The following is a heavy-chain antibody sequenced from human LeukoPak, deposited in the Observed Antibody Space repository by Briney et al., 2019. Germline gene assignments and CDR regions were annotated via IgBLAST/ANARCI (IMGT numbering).Heavy chain of an antibody. CDR1: GFTFNKAW. CDR3: TPSVTPFEY. D-gene: IGHD4-17*01. J-gene: IGHJ4*02. Sequence: GRSLRLSCTASGFTFNKAWMSWVRLAPGKGLEWVGRIKKKGDGGTTDYAAPVKGRFTVSRDDSKSTLYLQMNSLKTEDTAGEYCTPSVTPFEYWGQGTLVTVSS. V-gene: IGHV3-15*01. CDR2: IKKKGDGGTT.